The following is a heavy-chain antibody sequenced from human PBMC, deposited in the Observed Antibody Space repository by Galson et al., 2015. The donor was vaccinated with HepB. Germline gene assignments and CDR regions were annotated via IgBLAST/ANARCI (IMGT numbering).Heavy chain of an antibody. Sequence: SLRLSCAASKLTFSSYWMSWVRQAPGKGLEWVATIKQDGSEKYYMDSVKGRFTISRDNAKNSLYLQMNSLRAEDTALYYCARDAPRFLEWLISYYFDYWGQGILVTVSS. CDR3: ARDAPRFLEWLISYYFDY. CDR2: IKQDGSEK. V-gene: IGHV3-7*01. D-gene: IGHD3-3*01. J-gene: IGHJ4*02. CDR1: KLTFSSYW.